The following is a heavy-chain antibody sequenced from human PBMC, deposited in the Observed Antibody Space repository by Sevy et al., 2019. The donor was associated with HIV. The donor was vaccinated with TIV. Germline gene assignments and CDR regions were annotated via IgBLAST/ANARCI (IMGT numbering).Heavy chain of an antibody. CDR2: IYYSGST. CDR1: GGSVSSGSYY. CDR3: ARAAWGYCSGGSCSINWFDP. J-gene: IGHJ5*02. Sequence: SETLSLTCTVSGGSVSSGSYYWIWIRQPPGKGLEWIGYIYYSGSTNYNPSLKSRVTISVDTSKNQFSLKLSSVTAADTAVYYCARAAWGYCSGGSCSINWFDPWGQGTLVTVSS. V-gene: IGHV4-61*01. D-gene: IGHD2-15*01.